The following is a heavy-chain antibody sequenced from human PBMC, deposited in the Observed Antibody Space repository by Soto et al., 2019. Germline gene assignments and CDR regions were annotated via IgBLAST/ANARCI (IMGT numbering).Heavy chain of an antibody. CDR1: GGSISSGGYY. CDR3: ARENLEYSSSFDY. J-gene: IGHJ4*02. Sequence: NPSETLSLTCTVSGGSISSGGYYWSWIRQHPGKGLEWIGYIYYSGSTYYNPSLKSRVTISVDTSKNQFSLKLSSVTAADTAVYYCARENLEYSSSFDYWGQGTLVTVSS. V-gene: IGHV4-31*03. CDR2: IYYSGST. D-gene: IGHD6-13*01.